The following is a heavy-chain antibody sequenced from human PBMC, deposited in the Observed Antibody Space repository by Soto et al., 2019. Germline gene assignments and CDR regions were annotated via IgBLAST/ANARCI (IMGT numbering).Heavy chain of an antibody. D-gene: IGHD1-26*01. CDR2: ISAYNGNT. CDR1: GYTFTSYG. Sequence: QVQLVQSGAEVKKPGASVKVSCKASGYTFTSYGISWVRQAPGQGLEWMGWISAYNGNTNYAQKLQGRVTMTTDTSTSTAYMELSSLRSDDTAVYYCARDSGGATHNDYYGMDVWGQGTTVTVS. CDR3: ARDSGGATHNDYYGMDV. V-gene: IGHV1-18*01. J-gene: IGHJ6*02.